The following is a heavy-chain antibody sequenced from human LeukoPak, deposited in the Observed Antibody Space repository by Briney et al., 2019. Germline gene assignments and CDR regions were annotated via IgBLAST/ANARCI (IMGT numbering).Heavy chain of an antibody. CDR1: GYTFTGYY. Sequence: ASVKVSCKASGYTFTGYYMHWVRQAPGQGLEWMGWINPNSGGTNYAQKFQGRVTMTRDTSISTAYMELSRLRSDDTAVYYCARDLVDCSSTSCYTEENSNWFDPWGQGTLVTVSS. CDR3: ARDLVDCSSTSCYTEENSNWFDP. V-gene: IGHV1-2*02. D-gene: IGHD2-2*02. CDR2: INPNSGGT. J-gene: IGHJ5*02.